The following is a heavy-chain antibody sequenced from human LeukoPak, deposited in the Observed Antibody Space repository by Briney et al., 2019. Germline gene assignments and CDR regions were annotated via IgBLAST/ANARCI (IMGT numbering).Heavy chain of an antibody. CDR1: GFTFSDYY. Sequence: GGSLRLSCAASGFTFSDYYMSWIRQAPGKGLEWVSYISSSGSTIYYADSVKGRFTISRDNAKNSLYLQMNSLRAEDTAVYYCARESYDFWSGYPQFFDPWGQGTMVIVSS. V-gene: IGHV3-11*01. J-gene: IGHJ5*02. CDR3: ARESYDFWSGYPQFFDP. D-gene: IGHD3-3*01. CDR2: ISSSGSTI.